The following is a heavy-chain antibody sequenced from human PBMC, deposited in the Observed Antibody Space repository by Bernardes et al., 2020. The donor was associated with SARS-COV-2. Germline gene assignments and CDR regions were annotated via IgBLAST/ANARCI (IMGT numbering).Heavy chain of an antibody. J-gene: IGHJ4*02. CDR3: VKEEGPGSYNDY. CDR1: GFAFGTYA. CDR2: VSRDESYK. D-gene: IGHD3-10*01. V-gene: IGHV3-30*18. Sequence: GGSLRLSCAASGFAFGTYAMHWVRQAPGKGLEWLGVVSRDESYKNHRASLKGRFTISRDNSKNTLYLQMDSLRPEDTAIYYCVKEEGPGSYNDYWGRGTLVTVSS.